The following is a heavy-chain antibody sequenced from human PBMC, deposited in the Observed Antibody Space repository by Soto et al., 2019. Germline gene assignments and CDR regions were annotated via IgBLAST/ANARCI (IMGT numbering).Heavy chain of an antibody. CDR3: ATIGPGTSVEDMVV. CDR1: GYTFTSYG. Sequence: QVQVVQSGAEVKKPGASVKVSCKVSGYTFTSYGISWVRQAPGQGLEWMGWSSAYNGNTNYARKFQGRVTMTADISTSTAYMELRSLRADDTSVYYCATIGPGTSVEDMVVWGKGTTVTVSS. J-gene: IGHJ6*03. V-gene: IGHV1-18*01. CDR2: SSAYNGNT. D-gene: IGHD1-7*01.